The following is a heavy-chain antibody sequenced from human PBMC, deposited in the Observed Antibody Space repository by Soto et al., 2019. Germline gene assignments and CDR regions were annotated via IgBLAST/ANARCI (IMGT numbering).Heavy chain of an antibody. CDR3: ARVPSSSNYYYYYYMDV. J-gene: IGHJ6*03. Sequence: ASVKVSCKASGYTFTSYDINWVRQATGQGLEWKGWMNPNSGNTGYAQKFQGRVTMTRNTSISTAYMELSSLRSEDTAVYYCARVPSSSNYYYYYYMDVWGKGTTVTVSS. V-gene: IGHV1-8*01. CDR1: GYTFTSYD. CDR2: MNPNSGNT. D-gene: IGHD3-10*01.